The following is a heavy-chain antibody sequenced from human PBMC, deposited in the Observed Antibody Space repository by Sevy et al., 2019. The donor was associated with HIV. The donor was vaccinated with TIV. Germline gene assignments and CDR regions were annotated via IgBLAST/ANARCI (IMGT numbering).Heavy chain of an antibody. CDR3: AKASLAARRVYYYYGMDV. Sequence: GGSLRLSCAASGFTFSSYGMHWVRQAPGKRLEWVAVISYDGSNKYYADSVKGRFTISRDNSKNTLYLQMNSLRAEDTAVYYCAKASLAARRVYYYYGMDVWGQGTTVTVSS. CDR1: GFTFSSYG. D-gene: IGHD6-6*01. V-gene: IGHV3-30*18. CDR2: ISYDGSNK. J-gene: IGHJ6*02.